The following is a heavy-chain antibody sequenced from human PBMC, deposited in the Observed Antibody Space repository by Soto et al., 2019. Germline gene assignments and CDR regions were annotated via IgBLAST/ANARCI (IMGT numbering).Heavy chain of an antibody. CDR1: GFTFSNSW. Sequence: GGSLRLGCAASGFTFSNSWMSWVRQAPGKGLEWVADINPVESEKYYVDSVKGRFTVSRDNAKNSLYLQMNSLRVEDTALYYCARDPAWGSLDYWGLGTLVTVSS. CDR3: ARDPAWGSLDY. J-gene: IGHJ4*02. V-gene: IGHV3-7*01. CDR2: INPVESEK. D-gene: IGHD7-27*01.